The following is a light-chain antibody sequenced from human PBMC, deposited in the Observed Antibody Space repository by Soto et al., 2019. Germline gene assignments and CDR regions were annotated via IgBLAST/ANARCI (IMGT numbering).Light chain of an antibody. CDR2: GNN. V-gene: IGLV1-40*01. CDR3: QSYDSSLSGVV. Sequence: QLVLTQPPSVSGAPGQRVTISCTGSSSNIGAGYDVHWYQQLPGTAPKLLIYGNNYRPSGVPDRFSGSKSGTSASLAITGLQAEDEADYYCQSYDSSLSGVVFGGGTKLTVL. CDR1: SSNIGAGYD. J-gene: IGLJ2*01.